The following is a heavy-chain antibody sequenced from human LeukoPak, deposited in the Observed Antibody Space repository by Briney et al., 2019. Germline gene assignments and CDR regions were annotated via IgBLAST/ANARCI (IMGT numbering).Heavy chain of an antibody. D-gene: IGHD3-16*01. CDR3: ARAYNGGWLQWVGGMDV. Sequence: SETLSLTCTVSGGSISSHYWSWIRQPPGKGLEWIGYIYYSGSTNYNPSLKSRVTISVDTSKNQFSLKLSSVTAADTAVYYCARAYNGGWLQWVGGMDVWGQGTTVTVSS. V-gene: IGHV4-59*08. J-gene: IGHJ6*02. CDR2: IYYSGST. CDR1: GGSISSHY.